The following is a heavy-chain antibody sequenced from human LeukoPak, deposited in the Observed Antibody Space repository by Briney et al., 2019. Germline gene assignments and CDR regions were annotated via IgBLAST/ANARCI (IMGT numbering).Heavy chain of an antibody. CDR3: AKDEVVPGYYYTDV. D-gene: IGHD2-2*01. V-gene: IGHV3-30*18. J-gene: IGHJ6*03. CDR1: GFTFSSFE. CDR2: ISYDGSNK. Sequence: GGSLRLSCSASGFTFSSFEMDWVRQAPGKGLEWVASISYDGSNKYYADSVKGRFTISRDNSKNTLFLQMNSLRAEDTAVYYCAKDEVVPGYYYTDVWGRGTTVTISS.